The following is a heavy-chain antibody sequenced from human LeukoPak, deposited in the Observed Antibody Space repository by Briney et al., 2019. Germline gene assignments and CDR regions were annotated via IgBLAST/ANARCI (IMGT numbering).Heavy chain of an antibody. D-gene: IGHD7-27*01. CDR3: ARDYYLGIVDQ. Sequence: GGARRLSCAASGFTFSSYAMSWVRQAPGKGLEWGSAIIGGGGGTYYADSAKGRVTISRDNCKNTLYLQMNSLRVEDTAVYYCARDYYLGIVDQWGQGTRVTVSS. V-gene: IGHV3-23*01. J-gene: IGHJ5*02. CDR1: GFTFSSYA. CDR2: IIGGGGGT.